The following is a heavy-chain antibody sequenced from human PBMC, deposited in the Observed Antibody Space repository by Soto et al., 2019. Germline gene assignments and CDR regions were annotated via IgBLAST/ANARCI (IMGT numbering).Heavy chain of an antibody. J-gene: IGHJ4*02. CDR2: VKEDGSDK. D-gene: IGHD2-21*01. CDR1: GFNFSRDW. V-gene: IGHV3-7*01. Sequence: GGSLRLSCVVSGFNFSRDWMSWVRQAPGKGLEWVANVKEDGSDKYYVDSVKGRFTISRDNAKNSVYLLMNTLREEDTAVYYCARDSCCGGSCWGQGTLVTVSS. CDR3: ARDSCCGGSC.